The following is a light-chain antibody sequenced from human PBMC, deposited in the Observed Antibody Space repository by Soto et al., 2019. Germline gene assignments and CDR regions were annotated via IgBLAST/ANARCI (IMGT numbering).Light chain of an antibody. CDR1: QSVISRY. Sequence: EIVLTQSPGTLSLSPGERATLSCRASQSVISRYLAWYQQRPGQAPRVLIYGASSRATGIPDRFSGSASGTHLTLTISRLEPEDFAVYSFHQYGITPWTLGQGTKVEIK. CDR2: GAS. V-gene: IGKV3-20*01. J-gene: IGKJ1*01. CDR3: HQYGITPWT.